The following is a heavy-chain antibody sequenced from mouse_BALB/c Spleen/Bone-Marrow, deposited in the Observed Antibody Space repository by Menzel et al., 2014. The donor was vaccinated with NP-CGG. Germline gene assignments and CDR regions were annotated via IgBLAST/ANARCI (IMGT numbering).Heavy chain of an antibody. CDR1: GYTFTSYW. J-gene: IGHJ4*01. V-gene: IGHV1S41*01. CDR3: ARFPIYYGNYGAMDY. CDR2: IAPGSGST. D-gene: IGHD2-1*01. Sequence: DLVKPGASVELSCKASGYTFTSYWINWIKQRPGQGLEWIGRIAPGSGSTYYNEMFKGKATLTVDTSSSTAYIQLSSLPSEDSAVYFCARFPIYYGNYGAMDYWGQGTSVTVSS.